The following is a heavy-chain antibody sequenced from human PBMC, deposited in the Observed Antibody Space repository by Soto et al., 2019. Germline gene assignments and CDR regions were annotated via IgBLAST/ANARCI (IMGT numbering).Heavy chain of an antibody. J-gene: IGHJ4*02. D-gene: IGHD4-17*01. CDR1: GYTFISYG. CDR2: ISAYNENT. Sequence: QVQLVQSGAEMKKPGASVKVSCKASGYTFISYGISWVRQAPGQGLEWMGWISAYNENTKYAQKIQGRVTMTTDTSTSTAYMDLRSLRSDDTAVYYCARGSRDYIDYYFDYWGQGKLVAVSS. V-gene: IGHV1-18*04. CDR3: ARGSRDYIDYYFDY.